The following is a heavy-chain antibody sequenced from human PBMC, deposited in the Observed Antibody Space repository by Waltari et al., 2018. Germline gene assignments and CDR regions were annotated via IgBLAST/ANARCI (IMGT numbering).Heavy chain of an antibody. CDR2: ISGSGGST. V-gene: IGHV3-23*04. J-gene: IGHJ3*02. D-gene: IGHD3-22*01. CDR1: GFTFSSYA. Sequence: EVQLVESGGGLVQPGGSLRLSCAASGFTFSSYAMSWVRQAPGKELEWVSAISGSGGSTYYADSVKCRFTIARDNSKNTLYLQMNSLRAEDTAVYYCAKDHSYDRNLNDAFDIWGQGTMVTVSS. CDR3: AKDHSYDRNLNDAFDI.